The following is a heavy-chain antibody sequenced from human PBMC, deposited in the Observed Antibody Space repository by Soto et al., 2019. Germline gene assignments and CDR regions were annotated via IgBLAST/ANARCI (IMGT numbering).Heavy chain of an antibody. V-gene: IGHV1-69*06. CDR3: VRSQGSSTSLEIYYYYYYGMDV. Sequence: QVQLVQSGAEVKKPGSSVKVSCKASGGTFSSYAISWVRQAPGQGLEWMGGIIPGTANYAQKFQGRVTITADKSTSTAYLELSSLRSEDTAVYYCVRSQGSSTSLEIYYYYYYGMDVWGQGTTVTVSS. J-gene: IGHJ6*02. D-gene: IGHD2-2*01. CDR1: GGTFSSYA. CDR2: IIPGTA.